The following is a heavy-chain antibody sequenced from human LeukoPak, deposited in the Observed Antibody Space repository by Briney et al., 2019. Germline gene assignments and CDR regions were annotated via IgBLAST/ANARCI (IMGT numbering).Heavy chain of an antibody. CDR2: IYPGDSDT. J-gene: IGHJ6*02. Sequence: GESLKISCKGSGYSFTSYWIGWVRQMPGEGLEWMGIIYPGDSDTRYSPSFQGQVTISADKSISTAYLQWSSLKASDTAMYYCARHSYCSSTSCYLRPGYYYYYGMDVWGQGTTVTVSS. CDR1: GYSFTSYW. V-gene: IGHV5-51*01. CDR3: ARHSYCSSTSCYLRPGYYYYYGMDV. D-gene: IGHD2-2*01.